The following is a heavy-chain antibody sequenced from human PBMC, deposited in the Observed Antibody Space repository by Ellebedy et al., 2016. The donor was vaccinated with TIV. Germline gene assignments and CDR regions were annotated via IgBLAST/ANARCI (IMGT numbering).Heavy chain of an antibody. D-gene: IGHD3-3*01. CDR3: LVRSIFGVIIIEY. Sequence: AASVKVSCKVFGYTLSELSMHWVRQAPGKGLEWMGGFDPEDGETIHAQKFQGRVTMTEDTSTDTAYMELSSLRSDDTAVYYCLVRSIFGVIIIEYWGQGTLVTVSS. V-gene: IGHV1-24*01. J-gene: IGHJ4*02. CDR1: GYTLSELS. CDR2: FDPEDGET.